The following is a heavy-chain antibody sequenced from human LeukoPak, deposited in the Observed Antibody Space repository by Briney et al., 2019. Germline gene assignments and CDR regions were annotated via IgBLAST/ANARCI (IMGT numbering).Heavy chain of an antibody. Sequence: SETLSLTCTVSGGSISSSSYYWGWIRQPPGKGLEWTGSIYYSGSTYYNPSLKSRVTISVDTSKNQFSLKLSSVTAADTAVYYCARDRSIAAAGYYYYGMDVWGQGTTVTVSS. D-gene: IGHD6-13*01. V-gene: IGHV4-39*07. CDR3: ARDRSIAAAGYYYYGMDV. CDR2: IYYSGST. CDR1: GGSISSSSYY. J-gene: IGHJ6*02.